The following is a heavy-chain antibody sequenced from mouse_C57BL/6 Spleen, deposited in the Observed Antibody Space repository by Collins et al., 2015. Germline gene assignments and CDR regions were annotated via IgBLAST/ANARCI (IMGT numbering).Heavy chain of an antibody. V-gene: IGHV1-18*01. CDR2: INPNNGGT. J-gene: IGHJ4*01. Sequence: GASVKIPCKASGYTFTDYNMHWVKQSHGKSLEWIGDINPNNGGTIYNQKFKGKATLTVDKSSSTAYMELRSLTSEDTAVYCCARGKWDSMDYWGQGTSVTVSS. CDR1: GYTFTDYN. D-gene: IGHD4-1*01. CDR3: ARGKWDSMDY.